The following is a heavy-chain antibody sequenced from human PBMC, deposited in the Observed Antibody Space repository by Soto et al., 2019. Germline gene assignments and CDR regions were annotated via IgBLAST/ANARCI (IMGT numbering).Heavy chain of an antibody. CDR1: GGTFSSYA. Sequence: SVKVSCKASGGTFSSYAISWVRQAPGQGLEWMGGIIPIFGTANYAQKFQGRVTITADESTSTAYMELSSLRSEDTAVYYCARDIAARLIPDAFDIWGQGTRVTVSS. CDR2: IIPIFGTA. J-gene: IGHJ3*02. D-gene: IGHD6-6*01. V-gene: IGHV1-69*13. CDR3: ARDIAARLIPDAFDI.